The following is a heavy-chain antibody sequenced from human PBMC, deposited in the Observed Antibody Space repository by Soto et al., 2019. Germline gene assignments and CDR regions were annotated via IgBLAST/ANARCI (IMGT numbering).Heavy chain of an antibody. CDR2: INHRGST. D-gene: IGHD4-17*01. V-gene: IGHV4-34*08. J-gene: IGHJ4*02. CDR3: ARAMTTVTTFDY. CDR1: GGTFDDYY. Sequence: SETLSLTCAVYGGTFDDYYWSWIRQAPGKGLEWIGEINHRGSTNYNPSIRSRVIISIDTSKNQFSLKLGSVTAADTAVYYCARAMTTVTTFDYWGQGTLVTVSS.